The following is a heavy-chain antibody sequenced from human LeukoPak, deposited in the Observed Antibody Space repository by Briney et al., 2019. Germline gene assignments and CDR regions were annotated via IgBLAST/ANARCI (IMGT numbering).Heavy chain of an antibody. J-gene: IGHJ4*02. CDR1: GFSLTTSGVG. CDR2: IYWNDDV. V-gene: IGHV2-5*01. Sequence: SGPTLVNPTETLTLTCTSSGFSLTTSGVGVGWIRQPPGKALEWLALIYWNDDVRYSPSLSSRLTITRDTSKNQVVLTMTNMDPVDTATYYCTHRAVRGVLDYWGQGTLVTVSS. D-gene: IGHD3-10*01. CDR3: THRAVRGVLDY.